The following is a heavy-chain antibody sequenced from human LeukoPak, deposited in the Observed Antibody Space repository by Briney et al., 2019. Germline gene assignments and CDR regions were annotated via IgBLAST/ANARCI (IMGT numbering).Heavy chain of an antibody. D-gene: IGHD2-15*01. CDR2: ISGSGGRT. CDR3: AKSPPRCSGGSCYGY. CDR1: GFTFSSFA. J-gene: IGHJ4*02. Sequence: PGGSLRLSCAASGFTFSSFALSWVRQAPGKGLEWISGISGSGGRTDYADSVKGRFTISRDNPKNTLYLQMSSLRADDTALYYCAKSPPRCSGGSCYGYWGQGTLVTVSS. V-gene: IGHV3-23*01.